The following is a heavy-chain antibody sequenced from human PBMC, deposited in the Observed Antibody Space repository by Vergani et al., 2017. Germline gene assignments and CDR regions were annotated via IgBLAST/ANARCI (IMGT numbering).Heavy chain of an antibody. J-gene: IGHJ4*02. CDR2: IWYDGSNK. V-gene: IGHV3-33*01. Sequence: QVQLVESGGGVVQPGRSLRLSCAASGFTFSSYGMHWVRQAPGKGLEWVAVIWYDGSNKYYADSVKGRFTISRDNSKNTLYLQMNSLRAEDTAVYYCARDSVYCSSTSCSRDYWGQGTLVTVSS. CDR1: GFTFSSYG. D-gene: IGHD2-2*01. CDR3: ARDSVYCSSTSCSRDY.